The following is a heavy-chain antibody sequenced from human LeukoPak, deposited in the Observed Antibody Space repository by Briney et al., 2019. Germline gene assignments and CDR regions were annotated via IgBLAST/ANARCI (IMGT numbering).Heavy chain of an antibody. CDR3: ARAHFWSGYRYYYYYGMDV. Sequence: SVKVSCKASGGTFSSYAISWVPQAPGQGLEWMGGIIPIFGTANYAQKSQGRVTITADESTSTAYMELSSLRSEDTAVYYCARAHFWSGYRYYYYYGMDVWAKGPRSPSP. J-gene: IGHJ6*02. CDR1: GGTFSSYA. V-gene: IGHV1-69*13. D-gene: IGHD3-3*01. CDR2: IIPIFGTA.